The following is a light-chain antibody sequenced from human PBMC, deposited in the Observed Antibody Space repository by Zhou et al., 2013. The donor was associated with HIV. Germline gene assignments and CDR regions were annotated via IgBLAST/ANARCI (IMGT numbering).Light chain of an antibody. CDR1: QSVYSW. CDR2: RAS. Sequence: DIQLTQSPSTLPASVGDRVTITCRASQSVYSWLAWYQQRPGKAPNLLIYRASTLKTGVPSRFSGSGSGTEFTLTISSLRPDDFGTYYCQQYDTYPYTFGQGTKVEIK. J-gene: IGKJ2*01. CDR3: QQYDTYPYT. V-gene: IGKV1-5*03.